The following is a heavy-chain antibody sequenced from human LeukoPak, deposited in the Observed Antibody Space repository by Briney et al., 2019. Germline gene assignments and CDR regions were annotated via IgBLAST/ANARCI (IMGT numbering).Heavy chain of an antibody. D-gene: IGHD1-26*01. CDR3: ARGGWELYFDY. CDR1: GGSISSYI. V-gene: IGHV4-59*01. J-gene: IGHJ4*02. CDR2: IYYSGST. Sequence: SEALSLSCTVSGGSISSYIGCWIREPPEEGVEWVGYIYYSGSTNYTPSLKSRVTISVDTSKNQCSLKLSSVTAADTAVYYCARGGWELYFDYWGQGTLVTVSS.